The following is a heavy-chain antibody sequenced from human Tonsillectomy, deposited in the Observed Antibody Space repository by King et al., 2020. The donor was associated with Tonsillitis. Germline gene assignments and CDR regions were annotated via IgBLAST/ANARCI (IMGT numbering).Heavy chain of an antibody. CDR1: GFTFSDST. J-gene: IGHJ4*02. D-gene: IGHD2-21*02. CDR2: IRSKANSYAT. CDR3: TRSANCGGDCYYDF. Sequence: VQLVESGGGLVQPGGSLKLSCAASGFTFSDSTMHWVRQASGKGLEWVGRIRSKANSYATAYAASVKGRFTISRDDSKSTAYLQMKSLKTEDTAVYYCTRSANCGGDCYYDFWRQRTLVTVSS. V-gene: IGHV3-73*01.